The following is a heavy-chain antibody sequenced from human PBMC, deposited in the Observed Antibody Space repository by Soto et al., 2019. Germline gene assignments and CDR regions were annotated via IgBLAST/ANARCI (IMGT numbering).Heavy chain of an antibody. J-gene: IGHJ4*02. Sequence: SETLSLTCAVYGGSFSGYYWSWIRQPPGKGLEWIGEINHSGSANYNPSLKSRVTISVDTSKNQFSLKLSSVIAADTAVYYCASGYSYGNFDYWGQGTLVTVSS. V-gene: IGHV4-34*01. CDR3: ASGYSYGNFDY. CDR1: GGSFSGYY. D-gene: IGHD5-18*01. CDR2: INHSGSA.